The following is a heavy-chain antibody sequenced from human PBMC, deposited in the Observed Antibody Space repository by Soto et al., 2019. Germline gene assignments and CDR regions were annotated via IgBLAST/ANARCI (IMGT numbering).Heavy chain of an antibody. CDR2: IYWDDDK. Sequence: SGPTLVKPTQTLTLTCTFSGFSLSTSGVGVGWIRQPPGKALEWLALIYWDDDKRYSPSLKSRLTITKDTSKNQVVLTMTNMDPVDTATYYCARSNLDIVVVVAKQKGGFDYWGQGTLVTVSS. V-gene: IGHV2-5*02. J-gene: IGHJ4*02. D-gene: IGHD2-15*01. CDR1: GFSLSTSGVG. CDR3: ARSNLDIVVVVAKQKGGFDY.